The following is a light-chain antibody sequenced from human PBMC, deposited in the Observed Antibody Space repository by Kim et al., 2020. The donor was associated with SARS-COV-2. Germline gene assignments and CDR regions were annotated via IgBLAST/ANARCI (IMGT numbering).Light chain of an antibody. V-gene: IGKV4-1*01. CDR1: QSVLYSSNNKNY. J-gene: IGKJ4*01. CDR2: WAS. CDR3: QQYYSTPLT. Sequence: AIINCKSSQSVLYSSNNKNYLAWYQQKPGQPPKLLIYWASTRESGVPDRFSGSGSGTDFTLTISSLQAEDVAVYYCQQYYSTPLTFGGGTKVEIK.